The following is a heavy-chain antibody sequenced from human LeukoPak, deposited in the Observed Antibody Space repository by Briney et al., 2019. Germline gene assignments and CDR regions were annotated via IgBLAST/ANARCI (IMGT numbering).Heavy chain of an antibody. CDR2: IVPLFGTA. V-gene: IGHV1-69*06. CDR1: GGTFTNYA. CDR3: ARLTNGDRNFDY. D-gene: IGHD4-17*01. J-gene: IGHJ4*02. Sequence: SVKVSCKSSGGTFTNYAISWVRQAPGQGLEWMGGIVPLFGTANSAQRFQGRVTFTADKSTNTDYMELSSLSSDDTAVYYCARLTNGDRNFDYWGQGTLVTVSS.